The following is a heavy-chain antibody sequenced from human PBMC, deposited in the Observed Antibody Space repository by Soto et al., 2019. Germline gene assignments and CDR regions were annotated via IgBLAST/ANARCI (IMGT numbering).Heavy chain of an antibody. J-gene: IGHJ6*04. D-gene: IGHD6-13*01. CDR1: GFTFSSYA. V-gene: IGHV3-23*01. Sequence: GGSLRLSCAASGFTFSSYAMSWVRQAPGKGLEWVSAISGSGGSTYYADSVKGRFTISRDNSKNTLYLQMNSLRAEDTAVYYCAKDRASLRRSWYRDGMDVWGKGTTVTVSS. CDR2: ISGSGGST. CDR3: AKDRASLRRSWYRDGMDV.